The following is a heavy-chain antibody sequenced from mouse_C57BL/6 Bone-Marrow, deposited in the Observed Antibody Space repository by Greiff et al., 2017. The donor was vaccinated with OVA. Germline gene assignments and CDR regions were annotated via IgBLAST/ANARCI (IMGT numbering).Heavy chain of an antibody. Sequence: VQLQQSGAELVRPGASVKLSCTASGFNIKDDYMHWVKQRPEQGLEWIGWIDPENGDTAYASKFQGKATITADPSSNTAYLQLSSLTSEDTAVYYSTTRGYDYAMDYWGQGTSVTVSS. CDR1: GFNIKDDY. V-gene: IGHV14-4*01. J-gene: IGHJ4*01. CDR2: IDPENGDT. CDR3: TTRGYDYAMDY. D-gene: IGHD2-14*01.